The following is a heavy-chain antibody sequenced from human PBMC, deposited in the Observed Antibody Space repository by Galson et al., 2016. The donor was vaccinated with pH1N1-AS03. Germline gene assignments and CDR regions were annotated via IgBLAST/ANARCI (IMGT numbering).Heavy chain of an antibody. J-gene: IGHJ2*01. V-gene: IGHV3-33*01. D-gene: IGHD6-19*01. CDR3: ARDPDSVAGTSLDWYFDL. CDR1: GFTFRDYG. CDR2: IWYDGSNK. Sequence: SLRLSCAASGFTFRDYGFHWVRQAPGKGLEWVAVIWYDGSNKNYVDSVKGRFIVSRDNSNDTLYLQMNSLRAEDTAVYYCARDPDSVAGTSLDWYFDLWGRGTLVTVSS.